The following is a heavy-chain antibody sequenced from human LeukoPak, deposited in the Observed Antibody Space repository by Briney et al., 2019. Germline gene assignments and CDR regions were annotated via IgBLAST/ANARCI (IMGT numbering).Heavy chain of an antibody. CDR1: GGTFSSYA. CDR3: ARGDPWASGPYFDY. V-gene: IGHV1-69*01. J-gene: IGHJ4*02. CDR2: IIPIFGTA. D-gene: IGHD3-10*01. Sequence: GSSVKVSCKASGGTFSSYAISWVRQAPGQGLEWMGGIIPIFGTANYAQKFQGRVTITADESTSTAYMELSSLRAEDTAVYYCARGDPWASGPYFDYWGQGTLVTVSS.